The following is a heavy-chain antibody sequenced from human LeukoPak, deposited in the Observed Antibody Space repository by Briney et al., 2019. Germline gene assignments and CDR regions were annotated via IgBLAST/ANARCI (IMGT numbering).Heavy chain of an antibody. J-gene: IGHJ3*02. CDR1: GGAITTDNW. V-gene: IGHV4-4*02. Sequence: PSETLSLTCAVSGGAITTDNWWTWVRQPPGKGLEWVGEIFLSGSTNSNPSLRSRVTISVDTSKKQFSLKLTSVTAADTAVYYCTRGGSAPYALDIWGQGTMVTVSS. CDR3: TRGGSAPYALDI. CDR2: IFLSGST.